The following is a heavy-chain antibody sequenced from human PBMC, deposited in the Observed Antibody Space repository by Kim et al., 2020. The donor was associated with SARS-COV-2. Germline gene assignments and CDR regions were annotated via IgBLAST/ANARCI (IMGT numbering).Heavy chain of an antibody. Sequence: GGSLRLSCAASGFTFSSYWMSWVRQAPGKGLVLVANIKQDGREKYYVDSVKGRFTISRDNAKNSMSLHMNSLRAEDTAVYYCARDSRDGYELDDAVDIWGQGTMLTVSA. CDR3: ARDSRDGYELDDAVDI. CDR1: GFTFSSYW. V-gene: IGHV3-7*03. J-gene: IGHJ3*02. D-gene: IGHD5-12*01. CDR2: IKQDGREK.